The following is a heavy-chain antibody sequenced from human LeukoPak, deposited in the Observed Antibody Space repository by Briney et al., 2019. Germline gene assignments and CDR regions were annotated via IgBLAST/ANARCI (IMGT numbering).Heavy chain of an antibody. CDR2: IIPIFGTA. D-gene: IGHD3-22*01. Sequence: SVKVSCKASGGTFSSYAISWVRQAPGQGVEWMGGIIPIFGTANYAQKFQGRVTITTDESTSTAYMELSSLRSEDTAVYYCARAPHYYDSSGEYYYYYYMDVWGKGTTVTVSS. J-gene: IGHJ6*03. V-gene: IGHV1-69*05. CDR1: GGTFSSYA. CDR3: ARAPHYYDSSGEYYYYYYMDV.